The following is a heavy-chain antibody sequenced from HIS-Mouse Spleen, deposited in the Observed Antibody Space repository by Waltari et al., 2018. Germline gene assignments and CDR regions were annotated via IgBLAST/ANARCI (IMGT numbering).Heavy chain of an antibody. J-gene: IGHJ2*01. CDR1: GGSISSSSYY. Sequence: QLQLQESGPGLVKPSETLSLTCTVSGGSISSSSYYWGWIRQPPGKGLEWIGSSDYSGSTYDNPSLRSRVTISVDTSKNQFSLKLRSVTAADTAVYYCAREIPYSSSWYDWYFDLWGRGTLVTVSS. CDR2: SDYSGST. D-gene: IGHD6-13*01. CDR3: AREIPYSSSWYDWYFDL. V-gene: IGHV4-39*07.